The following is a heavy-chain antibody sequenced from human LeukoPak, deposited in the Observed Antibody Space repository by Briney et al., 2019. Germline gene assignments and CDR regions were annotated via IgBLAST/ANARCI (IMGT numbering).Heavy chain of an antibody. CDR2: IYYSGST. V-gene: IGHV4-59*01. CDR3: ARGLVEMATIMTPWSYYFDY. CDR1: GGSISSYY. D-gene: IGHD5-24*01. J-gene: IGHJ4*02. Sequence: PSETLSLTCTVSGGSISSYYWSWIRQPPGKGLEWIGYIYYSGSTNYNPSLKSRVTISVDTSKNQFSLKLSSVTAADTAVYYCARGLVEMATIMTPWSYYFDYWGQGTLVTVSS.